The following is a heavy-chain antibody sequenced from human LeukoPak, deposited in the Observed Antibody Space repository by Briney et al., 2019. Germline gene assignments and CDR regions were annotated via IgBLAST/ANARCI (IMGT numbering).Heavy chain of an antibody. D-gene: IGHD3-9*01. CDR2: ISAYNGNT. CDR3: AKEAHYDILTGRGWFDP. CDR1: GYTFTSYC. J-gene: IGHJ5*02. Sequence: ASVTVSCKVSGYTFTSYCIGWVRQAPGQGLEWVGWISAYNGNTNYTQKLKGRVTMTTDTSTRTAYMELRSLRFDDTAVYNCAKEAHYDILTGRGWFDPWGQGTLVTDSS. V-gene: IGHV1-18*04.